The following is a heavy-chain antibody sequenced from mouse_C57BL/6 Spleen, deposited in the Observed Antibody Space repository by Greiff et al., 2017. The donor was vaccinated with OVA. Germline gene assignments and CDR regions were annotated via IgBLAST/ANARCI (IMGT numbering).Heavy chain of an antibody. CDR2: ISYSGST. CDR3: ARHSGRDYFDY. CDR1: GYSITSDY. V-gene: IGHV3-8*01. D-gene: IGHD1-3*01. J-gene: IGHJ2*01. Sequence: VQLQQSGPGLAKPSQTLSLTCSVTGYSITSDYWNWIRKFPGNKLEYMGYISYSGSTYYNPSLKSRISITRDTSKYQASLQLHSDTTEDTATHYCARHSGRDYFDYWGQGTTLTVSA.